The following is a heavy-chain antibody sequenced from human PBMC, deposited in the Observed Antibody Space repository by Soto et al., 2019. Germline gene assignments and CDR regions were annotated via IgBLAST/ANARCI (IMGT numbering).Heavy chain of an antibody. CDR2: FYSGGST. Sequence: GGSLRLSCAASGFTVTSNYLSWVRQAPGKGLEWVSVFYSGGSTYYADSVKGRFTISRDNSNNALWLQMNSLRDEDTAVYYCATRVGTTGRYYFDTWGQGTLVTVCS. D-gene: IGHD4-17*01. CDR1: GFTVTSNY. CDR3: ATRVGTTGRYYFDT. J-gene: IGHJ4*02. V-gene: IGHV3-53*01.